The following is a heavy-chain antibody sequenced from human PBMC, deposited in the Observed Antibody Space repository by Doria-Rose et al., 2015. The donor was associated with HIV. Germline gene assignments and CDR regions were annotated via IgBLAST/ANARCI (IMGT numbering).Heavy chain of an antibody. CDR3: ARIKSSRWYHKYYFDF. D-gene: IGHD6-13*01. Sequence: VTLKESGPVLVKPTGTLTLTCTVSGVSLSSPGMGVSWIRQPPGNALEWLANMISDDERSYKTCLESRLTISRGTSKSQVVLTMTDMDPVDTATYYCARIKSSRWYHKYYFDFWGQGTLVIVSA. V-gene: IGHV2-26*01. CDR1: GVSLSSPGMG. CDR2: MISDDER. J-gene: IGHJ4*02.